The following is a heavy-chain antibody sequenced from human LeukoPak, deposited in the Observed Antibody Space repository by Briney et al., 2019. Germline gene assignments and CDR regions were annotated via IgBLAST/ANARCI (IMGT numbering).Heavy chain of an antibody. CDR3: ARSVHSSGWYSPGDY. CDR1: GGTFSSYA. CDR2: IIPIFGTA. D-gene: IGHD6-19*01. J-gene: IGHJ4*02. Sequence: SVKVSCKASGGTFSSYAISWVRQAPGQGLEWMGGIIPIFGTANYAQKFQGRVTITADESASTAYMELSSLRSEDTAVYYCARSVHSSGWYSPGDYWGQGTLVTVSS. V-gene: IGHV1-69*01.